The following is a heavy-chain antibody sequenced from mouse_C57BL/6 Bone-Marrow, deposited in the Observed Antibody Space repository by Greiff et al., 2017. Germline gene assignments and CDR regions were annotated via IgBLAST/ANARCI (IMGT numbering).Heavy chain of an antibody. D-gene: IGHD2-12*01. CDR2: INPNNGGT. CDR3: ARLRRRGYFDY. CDR1: GYTFTDYN. V-gene: IGHV1-18*01. Sequence: EVQLQQSGPELVKPGASVQIPCKASGYTFTDYNMAWVKQSHGTSLEWIGDINPNNGGTIYNQKFKGKATLTVDKSSSTAYMELRSLTSEDTAVDYCARLRRRGYFDYWGQGTTLTVSA. J-gene: IGHJ2*01.